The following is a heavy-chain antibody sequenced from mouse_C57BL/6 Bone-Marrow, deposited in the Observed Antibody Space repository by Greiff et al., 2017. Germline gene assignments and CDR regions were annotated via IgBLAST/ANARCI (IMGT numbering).Heavy chain of an antibody. CDR1: GYTFTGYW. J-gene: IGHJ4*01. CDR3: ASPYAMDY. Sequence: QVQLLQSGAELLKPGASVKLSCKATGYTFTGYWIEWVKQRPGHGLEWIGEFLPGSGSTNYNEKFKGKATFPADTSSNTAYMQLSSLTTEDSAIYYCASPYAMDYWGQGTSVTVSS. CDR2: FLPGSGST. V-gene: IGHV1-9*01.